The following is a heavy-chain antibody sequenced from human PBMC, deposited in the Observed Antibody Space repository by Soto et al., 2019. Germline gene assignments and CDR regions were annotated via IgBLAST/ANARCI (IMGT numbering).Heavy chain of an antibody. J-gene: IGHJ6*02. CDR3: ARDYYRFNSGDGFSMDV. D-gene: IGHD5-12*01. CDR1: GFTFSSYA. Sequence: QVQLVESGGGVVQPGRSLRLSCAASGFTFSSYAMHWVRQAPGKGLEWGAGISYDGSNKYYADSVKGRFTISRDNSKNTLYLQMTSLRAEDTAVYYCARDYYRFNSGDGFSMDVWGQGTTVTVSS. CDR2: ISYDGSNK. V-gene: IGHV3-30-3*01.